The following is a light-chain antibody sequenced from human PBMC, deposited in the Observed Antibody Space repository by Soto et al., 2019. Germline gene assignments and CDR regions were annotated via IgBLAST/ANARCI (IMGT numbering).Light chain of an antibody. CDR2: EVS. J-gene: IGLJ2*01. CDR3: SSYAGSNIVV. Sequence: ALTQPPSASRSPGQSVTISCTGTSSDVGGYNYVSWYQQHPGKAPKLMIYEVSKRPSGVPDRFSGSKSGNTASLTVSGLQAEDEADYYCSSYAGSNIVVFGGGTKVTVL. CDR1: SSDVGGYNY. V-gene: IGLV2-8*02.